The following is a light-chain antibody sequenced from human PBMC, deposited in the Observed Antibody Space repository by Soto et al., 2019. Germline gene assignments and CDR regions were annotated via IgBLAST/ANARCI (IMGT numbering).Light chain of an antibody. V-gene: IGKV4-1*01. CDR2: WAS. CDR1: QSLLYNNTYNY. CDR3: HQYYSIPWT. Sequence: EIGMTQAPLTLPVTPGEPASISCRSSQSLLYNNTYNYLDWYVQKPGQPPKVLIYWASTRESGVPDRFSGSVSGTDFTLTISSLQAEDVAVYYCHQYYSIPWTFGQGTKVDIK. J-gene: IGKJ1*01.